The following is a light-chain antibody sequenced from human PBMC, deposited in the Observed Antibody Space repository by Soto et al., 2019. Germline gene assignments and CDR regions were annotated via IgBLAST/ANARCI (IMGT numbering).Light chain of an antibody. CDR2: AAS. CDR3: QQYYSYPHT. CDR1: QGISSY. J-gene: IGKJ3*01. Sequence: AIRMTQSPSSLSASTGDRVTITCRASQGISSYLAWYQQKPGKAPKLLIYAASTLQSGVPSRFSGSGSGTDFTLTISCLQSEDFVTYYCQQYYSYPHTFGPGTKVDIK. V-gene: IGKV1-8*01.